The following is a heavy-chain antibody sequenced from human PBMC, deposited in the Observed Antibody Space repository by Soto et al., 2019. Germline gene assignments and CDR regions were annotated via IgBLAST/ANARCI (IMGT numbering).Heavy chain of an antibody. CDR3: AKDQGAGYGYGDHEYYFDY. J-gene: IGHJ4*02. CDR1: GFTFSSYA. D-gene: IGHD4-17*01. Sequence: GGSLRLSCAASGFTFSSYAMSWVRQAPGKGLEWVSAISGSGGSTYYADSVKGRFTISRDNSKNTLYLQMNSLRAEDTAVYYCAKDQGAGYGYGDHEYYFDYWGQGTLVTVS. CDR2: ISGSGGST. V-gene: IGHV3-23*01.